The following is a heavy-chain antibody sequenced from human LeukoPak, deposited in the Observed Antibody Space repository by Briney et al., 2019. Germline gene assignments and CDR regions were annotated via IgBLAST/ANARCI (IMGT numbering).Heavy chain of an antibody. V-gene: IGHV3-74*01. CDR1: GFTFSSYW. J-gene: IGHJ4*02. D-gene: IGHD5-12*01. CDR3: ARVWLPG. CDR2: INSDGIIT. Sequence: GGSLRLSCEASGFTFSSYWMHWVRQIPGKGLVWVSRINSDGIITNYADSVKGRFTISRDNAKNTLYLQMNSLRVEDTAVYYCARVWLPGWGQGTLVTVSS.